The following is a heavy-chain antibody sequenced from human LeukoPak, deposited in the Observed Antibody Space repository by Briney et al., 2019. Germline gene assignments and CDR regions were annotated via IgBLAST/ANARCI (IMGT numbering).Heavy chain of an antibody. CDR3: ARAPGDTVTTYYYYGMDV. V-gene: IGHV1-69*13. CDR1: GGTFSSYA. CDR2: IIPIFGTA. J-gene: IGHJ6*02. D-gene: IGHD4-17*01. Sequence: SVKVSCKASGGTFSSYAISWVRQAPGQGLEWMGGIIPIFGTANYAQKFQGRVTITADESTSTAYMELSSLRSEDTAVYYCARAPGDTVTTYYYYGMDVWGQGTTVTVSS.